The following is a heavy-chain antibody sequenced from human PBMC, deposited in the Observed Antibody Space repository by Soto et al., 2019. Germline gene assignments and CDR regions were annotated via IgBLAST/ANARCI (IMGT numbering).Heavy chain of an antibody. CDR3: ARVVVGSRLSLDY. CDR2: ISPIFGTT. D-gene: IGHD1-26*01. J-gene: IGHJ4*02. CDR1: GGTFSSYT. Sequence: QVQLVQSGAEVKKPGASVTVSCKASGGTFSSYTISWVRQAPGQGLEWMAGISPIFGTTIYAQKFQDRVTITADDSTMTAYMEMNRLTSEDTAVYYCARVVVGSRLSLDYWGQGPLVTIS. V-gene: IGHV1-69*01.